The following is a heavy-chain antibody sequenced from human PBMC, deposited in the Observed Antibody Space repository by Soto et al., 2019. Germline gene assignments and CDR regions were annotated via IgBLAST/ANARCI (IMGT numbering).Heavy chain of an antibody. CDR3: ARDHRPDHIVVVPAWRPAGTHMDV. V-gene: IGHV3-7*01. Sequence: GGSLRLSCAASGFTFSSYWMSWVRQAPGKGLEWVANIKQDGSEKYYVDSVKGRFTISRDNAKNSLYLQMNSLRAEDTAVYYCARDHRPDHIVVVPAWRPAGTHMDVWGKGTTVTVSS. D-gene: IGHD2-2*01. CDR2: IKQDGSEK. CDR1: GFTFSSYW. J-gene: IGHJ6*03.